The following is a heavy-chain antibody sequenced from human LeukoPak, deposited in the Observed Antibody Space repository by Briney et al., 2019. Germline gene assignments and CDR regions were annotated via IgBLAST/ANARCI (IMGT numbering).Heavy chain of an antibody. Sequence: SETLSLTCTVSGGSISSSSYYWAWIRQPPGKGLEWIGSIHYSGSTYYNPSLQSRVTISIDTSKNQFSLKLRFVTAADTAVYYCARGPEAYYDILTGYYGAFDYWGQGTLVTVSS. CDR2: IHYSGST. J-gene: IGHJ4*02. D-gene: IGHD3-9*01. V-gene: IGHV4-39*07. CDR3: ARGPEAYYDILTGYYGAFDY. CDR1: GGSISSSSYY.